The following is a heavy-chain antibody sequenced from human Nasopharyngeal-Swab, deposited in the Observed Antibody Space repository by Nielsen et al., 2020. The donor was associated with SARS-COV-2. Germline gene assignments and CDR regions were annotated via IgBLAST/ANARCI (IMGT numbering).Heavy chain of an antibody. CDR3: TTDREGCSSTSCYYYYYGMDV. CDR2: IKSKTDGGTT. D-gene: IGHD2-2*01. Sequence: GGSLRLSCAAPGFTSSNAWMSWVRQAPGKGLEWVGRIKSKTDGGTTDYAATVKGRFTISRADSKNTLYLQMNSLKTEDTAVYYCTTDREGCSSTSCYYYYYGMDVWGQGTTVTVSS. V-gene: IGHV3-15*01. CDR1: GFTSSNAW. J-gene: IGHJ6*02.